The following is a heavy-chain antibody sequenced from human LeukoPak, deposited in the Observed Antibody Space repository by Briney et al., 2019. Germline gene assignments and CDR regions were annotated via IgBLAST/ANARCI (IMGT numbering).Heavy chain of an antibody. CDR3: ATVLTYYDILTGSYYFDY. CDR1: GFTFSDYY. CDR2: ISSSSSYT. Sequence: GGSLRLSCAASGFTFSDYYMSWIRQAPGKGLEWVSYISSSSSYTNYADSVKGRFTISRDNAKNSLYLQMNSLRAEDTAVHYCATVLTYYDILTGSYYFDYRGQGTLVTVSS. J-gene: IGHJ4*02. V-gene: IGHV3-11*06. D-gene: IGHD3-9*01.